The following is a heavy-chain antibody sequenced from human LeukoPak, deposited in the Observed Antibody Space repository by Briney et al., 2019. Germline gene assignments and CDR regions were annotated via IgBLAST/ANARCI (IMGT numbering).Heavy chain of an antibody. D-gene: IGHD5-18*01. V-gene: IGHV3-48*04. CDR2: ISSSGRNI. J-gene: IGHJ4*02. CDR1: GFTFSSYS. CDR3: ARDLVQLWSKDY. Sequence: PGGSLRLSCAASGFTFSSYSMNWVRQAPGKGLEWVSYISSSGRNIYYADSVNGRFTISRDNAKNSLYLQMNSLRAEDTAVYYCARDLVQLWSKDYWGQGTLVTVSS.